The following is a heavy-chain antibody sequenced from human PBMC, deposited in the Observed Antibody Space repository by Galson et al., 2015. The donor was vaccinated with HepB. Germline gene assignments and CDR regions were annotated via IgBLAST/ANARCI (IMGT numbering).Heavy chain of an antibody. D-gene: IGHD3-16*02. Sequence: SLRLYCAASGFTFSASAMNWVRQAPGKGLEWVSVISISGGTVYADSVKGRFTISRDNSKNTLFLQMNSLRAEDTAVYCCAKETTGVIDHWGQGALVTVSS. CDR2: ISISGGT. CDR3: AKETTGVIDH. CDR1: GFTFSASA. J-gene: IGHJ4*02. V-gene: IGHV3-23*01.